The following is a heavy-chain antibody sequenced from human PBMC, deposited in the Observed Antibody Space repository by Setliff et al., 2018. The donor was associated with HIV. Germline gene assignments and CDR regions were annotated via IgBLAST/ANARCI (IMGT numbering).Heavy chain of an antibody. CDR3: ASDQQWLAQGWGGPHY. Sequence: GGSLRLSCAASGFSVSSNYMTWVRQAPGEGLECISVLYSGGSAYYADSVKGRFIISRDNAKNTLYLQMNSLTVEDAAVYYCASDQQWLAQGWGGPHYWGQGTLVTVSS. CDR1: GFSVSSNY. V-gene: IGHV3-66*02. J-gene: IGHJ4*02. D-gene: IGHD6-19*01. CDR2: LYSGGSA.